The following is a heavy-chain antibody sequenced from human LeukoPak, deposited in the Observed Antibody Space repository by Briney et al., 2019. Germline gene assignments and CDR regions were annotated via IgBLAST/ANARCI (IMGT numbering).Heavy chain of an antibody. CDR1: GFTFSSYS. CDR3: ARDYNSLERPYDNWFDP. J-gene: IGHJ5*02. V-gene: IGHV3-21*04. Sequence: PGGSLRLSCAASGFTFSSYSMNWVRQAPGKGLEWVSSISSSSSYIYYADSVKGRFTISRDNAKNPLYLQMNSLRAEDTAVYYCARDYNSLERPYDNWFDPWGQGTLVTVSS. D-gene: IGHD1-1*01. CDR2: ISSSSSYI.